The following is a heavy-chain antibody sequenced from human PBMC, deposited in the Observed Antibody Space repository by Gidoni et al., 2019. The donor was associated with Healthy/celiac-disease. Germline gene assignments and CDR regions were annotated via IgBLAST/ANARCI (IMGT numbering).Heavy chain of an antibody. CDR1: GFTFSNA. CDR2: IKSKTDGGTT. J-gene: IGHJ4*02. Sequence: EVQLVESGGGLVKPGGSLRLSCAASGFTFSNACPQAPGKGLEWVGRIKSKTDGGTTDYAAPVKGRFTISRDDSKNTLYLQMNSLKTEDTAVYYCTTDRDGYNDSFDYWGQGTLVTVSS. D-gene: IGHD5-12*01. CDR3: TTDRDGYNDSFDY. V-gene: IGHV3-15*07.